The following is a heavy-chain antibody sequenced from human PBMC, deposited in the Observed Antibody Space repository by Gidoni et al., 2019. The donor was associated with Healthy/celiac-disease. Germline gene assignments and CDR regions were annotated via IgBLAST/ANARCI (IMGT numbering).Heavy chain of an antibody. Sequence: QVQLVQSGAEVKKPGASVKVSCKTSGSTFTGYYMHWVRQAPGQGLEWMGRINPNSGGTNYAQKFQGRVTMTRDTSISTAYMELSRLRSDDTAVYYCARERYYDSSTYDYWGQGTLVTVSS. CDR3: ARERYYDSSTYDY. CDR1: GSTFTGYY. J-gene: IGHJ4*02. D-gene: IGHD3-22*01. CDR2: INPNSGGT. V-gene: IGHV1-2*06.